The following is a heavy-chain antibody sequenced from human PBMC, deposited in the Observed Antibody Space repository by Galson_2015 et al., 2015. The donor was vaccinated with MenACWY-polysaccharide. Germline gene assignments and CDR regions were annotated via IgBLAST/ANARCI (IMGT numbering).Heavy chain of an antibody. Sequence: SLRLSCAASGFTFSNFWMSWVRQAPGKELEWVASIKQDGSEKYLVDSVKGRFTISGDNAENSLFLQMNSLRAEDTAVYYCARERWVRGVFFDQWGQRTLVTVSS. V-gene: IGHV3-7*01. CDR2: IKQDGSEK. J-gene: IGHJ4*02. CDR1: GFTFSNFW. D-gene: IGHD3-10*01. CDR3: ARERWVRGVFFDQ.